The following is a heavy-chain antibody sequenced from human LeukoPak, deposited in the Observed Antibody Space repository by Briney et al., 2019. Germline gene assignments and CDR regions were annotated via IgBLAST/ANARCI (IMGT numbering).Heavy chain of an antibody. CDR3: ARDDGGDRPFDS. CDR2: IRGDGTIT. J-gene: IGHJ4*02. CDR1: GFIFSDYW. V-gene: IGHV3-74*01. Sequence: GGSLRLSCAASGFIFSDYWTHWVRQVPGKGLVLVSRIRGDGTITNYADSVKGRFTVSRDNTKNTFFLKMNNLRDEDAAIYYCARDDGGDRPFDSWGQGTLVIVSS. D-gene: IGHD4-23*01.